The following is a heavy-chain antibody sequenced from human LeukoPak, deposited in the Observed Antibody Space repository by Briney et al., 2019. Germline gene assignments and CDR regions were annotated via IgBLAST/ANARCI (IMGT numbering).Heavy chain of an antibody. J-gene: IGHJ4*02. CDR1: GYTFTSYG. CDR2: VSAYNGNT. V-gene: IGHV1-18*01. D-gene: IGHD3-22*01. CDR3: LGTFYYDSSGGDY. Sequence: ASVKVSCRASGYTFTSYGISWVRQAPGQGLEWMGWVSAYNGNTNYAQKLQGRVTMTTDTSTSTAYMELRSLRSDDTAVYYCLGTFYYDSSGGDYWGQGTLVTVSS.